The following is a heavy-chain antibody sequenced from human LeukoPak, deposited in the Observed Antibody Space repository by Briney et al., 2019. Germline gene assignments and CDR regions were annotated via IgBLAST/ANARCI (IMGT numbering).Heavy chain of an antibody. CDR3: ASPNRSRNFDY. V-gene: IGHV3-7*01. CDR2: IKQDGSEK. J-gene: IGHJ4*02. Sequence: GGSLRLSCAASGFTFSSYWMSWGRQAPGKGLEWLANIKQDGSEKYYVDSVKGRFTIYRENAKNALYLQMNSLRGEDTAVYYCASPNRSRNFDYWGKEPRVTVS. D-gene: IGHD2-2*01. CDR1: GFTFSSYW.